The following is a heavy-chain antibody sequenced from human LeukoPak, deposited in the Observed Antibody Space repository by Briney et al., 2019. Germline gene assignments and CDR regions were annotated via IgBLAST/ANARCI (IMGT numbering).Heavy chain of an antibody. D-gene: IGHD2-15*01. Sequence: GGSLRLFCAASGFTFSSYGMHWVRQAPGKGLEWVAVISYDGSNKYYADSVKGRFTISRDNSKNTLYLQMNSLRAEDTAVYYCAKLVVNDDAFDIWGQGTMVTVSS. J-gene: IGHJ3*02. CDR3: AKLVVNDDAFDI. CDR1: GFTFSSYG. CDR2: ISYDGSNK. V-gene: IGHV3-30*18.